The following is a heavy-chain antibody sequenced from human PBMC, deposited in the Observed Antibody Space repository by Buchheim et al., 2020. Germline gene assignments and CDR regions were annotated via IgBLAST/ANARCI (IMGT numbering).Heavy chain of an antibody. V-gene: IGHV1-3*01. CDR2: INGGSGDT. CDR3: ARAYYGP. D-gene: IGHD3-10*01. J-gene: IGHJ4*02. CDR1: GYTFTNYA. Sequence: QVQLVQSGAEVREPGASVKVSCKPSGYTFTNYAVHWVRQAPGQRLEWLGWINGGSGDTRYSQRFQGRLTISRDTSARPAYMELSSLRSEDTAVYYCARAYYGPWGQGTL.